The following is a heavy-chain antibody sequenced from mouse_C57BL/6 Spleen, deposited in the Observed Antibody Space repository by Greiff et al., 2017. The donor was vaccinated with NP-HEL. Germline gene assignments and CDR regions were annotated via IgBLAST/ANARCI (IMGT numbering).Heavy chain of an antibody. V-gene: IGHV1-72*01. D-gene: IGHD2-4*01. CDR3: ARRSMITSYYAMDY. Sequence: QVQLQQPGAELVKPGASVKLSCKASGYTFTSYWMHWVKQRPGRGLEWIGRIDPNSGGTKYNEKFKSKATLTVDNTSRTAYMPLRSLTSQDSAVYYYARRSMITSYYAMDYWGQGTSVTVSS. CDR2: IDPNSGGT. J-gene: IGHJ4*01. CDR1: GYTFTSYW.